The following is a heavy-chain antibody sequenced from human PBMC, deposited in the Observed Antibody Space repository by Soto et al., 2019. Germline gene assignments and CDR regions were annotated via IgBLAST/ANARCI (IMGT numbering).Heavy chain of an antibody. J-gene: IGHJ4*02. CDR2: IYHSGST. CDR1: GGSISSHN. D-gene: IGHD2-21*01. CDR3: AKVGMATWGYYIDD. Sequence: PSETLSLTCTVSGGSISSHNWSWIRQPPGKGLEWIGYIYHSGSTNYNPSLKSRVTISVDTSQNQFSLSLSSVTAADTAVYYCAKVGMATWGYYIDDWGQGTLVTVS. V-gene: IGHV4-59*08.